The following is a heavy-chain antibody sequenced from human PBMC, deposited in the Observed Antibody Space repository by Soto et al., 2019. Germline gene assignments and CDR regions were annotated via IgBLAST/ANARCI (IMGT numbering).Heavy chain of an antibody. CDR3: AKDPNSSGWYGYYYYYYYMDV. J-gene: IGHJ6*03. V-gene: IGHV3-30*18. CDR1: GFTFSSYG. Sequence: GGSLRLSCAAPGFTFSSYGMHWVRQAPGKGLEWVAVISYDGSNKYYADSVKGRFTISRDNSKNTLYLQMNSLRAEDTAVYYCAKDPNSSGWYGYYYYYYYMDVWGKGTTVTVSS. D-gene: IGHD6-19*01. CDR2: ISYDGSNK.